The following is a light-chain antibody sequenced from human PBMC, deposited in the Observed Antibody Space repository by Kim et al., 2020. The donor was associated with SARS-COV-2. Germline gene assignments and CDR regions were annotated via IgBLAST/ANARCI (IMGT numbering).Light chain of an antibody. Sequence: EIVMRQSPATLSGSPGERVTLSCRASQSVRNFLAWYQQKPGQAPRLVIYHASNRAPGIPARFIGSGSGTDFTLTISSLQSDDFAVYYCLQYKEWPEYTCGQGTNLDIK. CDR1: QSVRNF. CDR3: LQYKEWPEYT. V-gene: IGKV3-15*01. J-gene: IGKJ2*01. CDR2: HAS.